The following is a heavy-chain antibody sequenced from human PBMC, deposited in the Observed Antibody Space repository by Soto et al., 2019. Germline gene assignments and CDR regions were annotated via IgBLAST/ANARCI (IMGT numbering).Heavy chain of an antibody. CDR2: ISGSGGST. Sequence: PGGSLRLSCAASGFTFSSYAMSWVRQAPGKGLEWVSAISGSGGSTYYADSVKGRFTISRDNSKNTLYLQMNSLRAEDTAVYYWAKYGGGSLDYYYGRDVWGQGTTVTVSS. D-gene: IGHD2-15*01. CDR3: AKYGGGSLDYYYGRDV. V-gene: IGHV3-23*01. CDR1: GFTFSSYA. J-gene: IGHJ6*02.